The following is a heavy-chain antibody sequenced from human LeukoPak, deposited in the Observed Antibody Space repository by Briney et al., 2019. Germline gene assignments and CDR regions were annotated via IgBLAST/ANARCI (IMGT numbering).Heavy chain of an antibody. J-gene: IGHJ4*02. CDR1: GGAISSYY. D-gene: IGHD1-26*01. CDR3: ARQSGGSYPQNDSDY. V-gene: IGHV4-59*08. CDR2: IYYSGST. Sequence: SQTLSLTCTVSGGAISSYYWSWIRQPPGQGLEGIGDIYYSGSTNYNPSLKSRVTISVDTSKNQFSLKLSSVTAADTALYYCARQSGGSYPQNDSDYWGQGTLVTVSS.